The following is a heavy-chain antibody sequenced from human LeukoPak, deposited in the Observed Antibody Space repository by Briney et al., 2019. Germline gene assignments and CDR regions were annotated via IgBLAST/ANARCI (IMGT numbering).Heavy chain of an antibody. CDR3: AKAGAVVVVAAKYFDY. V-gene: IGHV3-30*02. CDR1: GFSFSSYG. J-gene: IGHJ4*02. D-gene: IGHD2-15*01. Sequence: GGSLRLSCAVSGFSFSSYGMHWVRQAPGKGLEWVAFIRYDANIEYYADSVKGRFTISRDNSKNTLFLQMNSLRAEDTAVYYCAKAGAVVVVAAKYFDYWGQGTLVTVSS. CDR2: IRYDANIE.